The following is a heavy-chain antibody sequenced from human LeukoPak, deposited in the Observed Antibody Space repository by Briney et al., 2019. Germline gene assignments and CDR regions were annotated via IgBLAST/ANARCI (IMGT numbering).Heavy chain of an antibody. CDR3: ARDLRDMITFGGVIGY. CDR2: ISYDGSNK. J-gene: IGHJ4*02. V-gene: IGHV3-30-3*01. Sequence: GGSLRLSCAASGLTFSSYAMLWVRQAPGKGLEWVAVISYDGSNKYYADSVKGRFTISRDNSKNTLYLQMNSLRAEDTAVYYCARDLRDMITFGGVIGYWGQGTLVTVSS. D-gene: IGHD3-16*02. CDR1: GLTFSSYA.